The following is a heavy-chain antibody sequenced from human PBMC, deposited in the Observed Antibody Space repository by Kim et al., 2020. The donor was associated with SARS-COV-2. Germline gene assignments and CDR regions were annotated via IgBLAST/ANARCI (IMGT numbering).Heavy chain of an antibody. D-gene: IGHD6-13*01. Sequence: LKSRVTISVDTSKNQFSLKLSSVTAADTAVYYCASQRSSSWYYYYYGMDVWGQGTTVTVSS. CDR3: ASQRSSSWYYYYYGMDV. V-gene: IGHV4-39*01. J-gene: IGHJ6*02.